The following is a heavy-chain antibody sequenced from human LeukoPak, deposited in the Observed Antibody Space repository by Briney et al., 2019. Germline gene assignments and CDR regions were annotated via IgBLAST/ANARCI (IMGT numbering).Heavy chain of an antibody. CDR1: GFTFSSYR. CDR2: ISSSSSYI. J-gene: IGHJ4*02. CDR3: VKDYCGGDCDSTPLGFNY. D-gene: IGHD2-21*02. V-gene: IGHV3-21*03. Sequence: PGGSLRLSCAASGFTFSSYRMNWVRHAPGKGLEWVSSISSSSSYIYYADSVKGRFTISRDNSNNTVYLQMNSLRAEDTAVYYCVKDYCGGDCDSTPLGFNYWGEGTLVTASS.